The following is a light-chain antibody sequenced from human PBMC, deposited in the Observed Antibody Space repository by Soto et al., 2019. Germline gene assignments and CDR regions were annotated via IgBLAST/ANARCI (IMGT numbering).Light chain of an antibody. Sequence: IVLTQSPGTLSLSPGERATLSCTASQSVRGNYISWYQHKPGQAPRLLFYGASNKATGIPDRFSGSGSGKDFTGSISRLEPEDSAVYYCQQYGSAPHTFGQGTKLQIK. CDR3: QQYGSAPHT. CDR2: GAS. CDR1: QSVRGNY. V-gene: IGKV3-20*01. J-gene: IGKJ2*01.